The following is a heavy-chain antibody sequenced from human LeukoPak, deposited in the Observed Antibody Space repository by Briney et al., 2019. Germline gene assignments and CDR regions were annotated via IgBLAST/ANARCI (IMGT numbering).Heavy chain of an antibody. J-gene: IGHJ5*02. V-gene: IGHV4-39*01. CDR2: INYRRST. CDR1: GGSISSDNYY. Sequence: TPSETLSLTCTVSGGSISSDNYYWGWIRQPPGKGLELIGSINYRRSTYYNPSLRSRVTIFVATSKSQFSLRLNSVTAADTAVYYCARRPFGVGWFDPWGQGTLVTVSS. CDR3: ARRPFGVGWFDP. D-gene: IGHD3-3*01.